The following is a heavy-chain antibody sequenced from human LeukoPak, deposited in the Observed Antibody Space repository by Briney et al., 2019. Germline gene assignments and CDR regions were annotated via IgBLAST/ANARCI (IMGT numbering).Heavy chain of an antibody. V-gene: IGHV1-2*02. CDR3: ARDGDSYGYYYYGMDV. D-gene: IGHD5-18*01. J-gene: IGHJ6*02. Sequence: ASVKVSCKASGYTFTGYYIHWVRQAPGQGLEWMGWINPNSGGTNFEQNFQGRVTMTRDTSISTAYMEVTRLRPDDTAVYYCARDGDSYGYYYYGMDVWGQGTTVTVSS. CDR2: INPNSGGT. CDR1: GYTFTGYY.